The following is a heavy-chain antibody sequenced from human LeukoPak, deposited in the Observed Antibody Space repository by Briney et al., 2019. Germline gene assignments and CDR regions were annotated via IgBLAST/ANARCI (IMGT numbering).Heavy chain of an antibody. CDR3: AKEIGRYSYGYDYFDY. D-gene: IGHD5-18*01. CDR1: GFTFDDYT. Sequence: GGSLRLSCAASGFTFDDYTMHWVRHAPGKGLEWVSLISWDGGSTYYADSVKGRFTISRDNSKNSLYLQMNSLRTEDTALYYCAKEIGRYSYGYDYFDYWGQGTLVTVSS. V-gene: IGHV3-43*01. CDR2: ISWDGGST. J-gene: IGHJ4*02.